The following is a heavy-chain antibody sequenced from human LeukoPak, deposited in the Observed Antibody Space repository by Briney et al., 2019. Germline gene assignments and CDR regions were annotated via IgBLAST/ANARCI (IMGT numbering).Heavy chain of an antibody. CDR3: ARHLSGVTGYTYGRGIDY. CDR1: NFTFSDYW. V-gene: IGHV3-7*01. Sequence: GGSLRLSCAASNFTFSDYWMTWVRQTPGKGLEWVANIRQDGGEKYYVDSVKGRFTISRDNAKNSVYLQMNSLRAEDTAVYYCARHLSGVTGYTYGRGIDYWGQGTLVTVSS. D-gene: IGHD5-18*01. J-gene: IGHJ4*02. CDR2: IRQDGGEK.